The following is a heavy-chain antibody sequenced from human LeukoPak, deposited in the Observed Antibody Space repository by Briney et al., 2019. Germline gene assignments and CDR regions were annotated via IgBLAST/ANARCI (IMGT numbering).Heavy chain of an antibody. V-gene: IGHV1-24*01. Sequence: GASVKVSCKVSGYTLNEVSMHWVRQAPGRGLEWMGGFDPEDGETIYAQKFQGRVTMTEDTSTNTAYIELSSLRSEDTAVYYCARVRSGELPFDYWGQGTLVTVSS. CDR2: FDPEDGET. D-gene: IGHD1-26*01. CDR3: ARVRSGELPFDY. CDR1: GYTLNEVS. J-gene: IGHJ4*02.